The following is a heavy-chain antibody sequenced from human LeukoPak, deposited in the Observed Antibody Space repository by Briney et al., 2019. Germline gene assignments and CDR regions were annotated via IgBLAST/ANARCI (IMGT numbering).Heavy chain of an antibody. CDR3: ARLYSGSYLPDQ. V-gene: IGHV4-39*01. CDR1: GGSISSSSYY. Sequence: SETLSLTCTVSGGSISSSSYYWVWIRQPPGKGLAWIASIYYSGSTYYNPSLKSRVTISVDTSKNQFSLRLSSVTAADTAVYYCARLYSGSYLPDQWGQGTLVTVSS. D-gene: IGHD1-26*01. J-gene: IGHJ4*02. CDR2: IYYSGST.